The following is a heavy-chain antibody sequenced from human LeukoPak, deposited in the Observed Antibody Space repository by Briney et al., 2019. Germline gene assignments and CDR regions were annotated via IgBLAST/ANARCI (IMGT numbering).Heavy chain of an antibody. V-gene: IGHV1-2*02. CDR2: INPNSGGT. CDR1: GYTFTGYY. J-gene: IGHJ6*03. D-gene: IGHD5-12*01. CDR3: ARVDWLRDYYYYMDV. Sequence: ASVEVSCKASGYTFTGYYMHWVRQAPGQGLEWMGWINPNSGGTNYAQKFQGRVTMTRDTSISTAYMELSRLRSDDTAVYYCARVDWLRDYYYYMDVWGSGTTVTVSS.